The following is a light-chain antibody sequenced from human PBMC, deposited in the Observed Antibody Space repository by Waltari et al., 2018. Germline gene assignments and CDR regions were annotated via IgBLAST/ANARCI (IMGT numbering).Light chain of an antibody. J-gene: IGLJ3*02. CDR2: EDT. CDR3: YSTDYTGNYWV. Sequence: SYELTQPPSVSVSPGHTARITCSGEALPNKYAYWYRQKSGQAPVLVIYEDTKRPSGIPERSSASNSGAVATLTITGAQVEDEADYYCYSTDYTGNYWVFGGGTKLTVL. CDR1: ALPNKY. V-gene: IGLV3-10*01.